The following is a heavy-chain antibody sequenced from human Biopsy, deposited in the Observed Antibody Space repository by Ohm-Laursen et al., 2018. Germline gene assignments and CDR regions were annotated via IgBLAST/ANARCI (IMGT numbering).Heavy chain of an antibody. J-gene: IGHJ4*02. CDR2: ISGSGGST. CDR1: GYTFSSYW. CDR3: AKGGYCTTTSCYMDVDY. Sequence: SLRLSCSASGYTFSSYWMHWARQAPGKGLEWVSTISGSGGSTYYADSVKGRFTISRDASKNTLYLLMNSLRAADTAMYYCAKGGYCTTTSCYMDVDYWGQGTLVTVSS. V-gene: IGHV3-23*01. D-gene: IGHD2-2*02.